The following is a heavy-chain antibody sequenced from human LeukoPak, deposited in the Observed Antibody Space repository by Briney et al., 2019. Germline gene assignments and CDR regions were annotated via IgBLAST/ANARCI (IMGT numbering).Heavy chain of an antibody. CDR2: ISGDGGST. V-gene: IGHV3-43*02. Sequence: GGSLRLSCAASGFTFDDYAMHWVRQSPGKGLEWVSLISGDGGSTYYADSVKGRFTISRDNSKNSLYLQMNSLRTEDTALYYCAKDMGSPLWFGELPDDYWGQGTLVTVSS. D-gene: IGHD3-10*01. CDR3: AKDMGSPLWFGELPDDY. J-gene: IGHJ4*02. CDR1: GFTFDDYA.